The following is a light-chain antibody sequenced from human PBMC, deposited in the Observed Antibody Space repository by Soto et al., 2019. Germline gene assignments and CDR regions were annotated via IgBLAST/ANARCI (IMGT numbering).Light chain of an antibody. CDR1: LSVGSSY. CDR3: QQCGISPLT. J-gene: IGKJ4*01. Sequence: EIVLTQSPDTLSLSPGERATLSCRASLSVGSSYLAWYQQKPGQAPRLLIYGTSTRATGIPDRFSGSGSGTDFTLTISRVDPEDFAVYYCQQCGISPLTFGGGTKVDIK. CDR2: GTS. V-gene: IGKV3-20*01.